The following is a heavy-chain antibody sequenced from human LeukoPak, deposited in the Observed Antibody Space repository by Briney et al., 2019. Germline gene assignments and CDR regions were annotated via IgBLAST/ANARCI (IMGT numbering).Heavy chain of an antibody. D-gene: IGHD5-18*01. CDR3: ARELAAMENYFDY. J-gene: IGHJ4*02. CDR1: GYTFTSYD. V-gene: IGHV1-3*01. CDR2: INAGNGNT. Sequence: GASVKVSCKASGYTFTSYDINWVRQAPGQRLEWMGWINAGNGNTKYSQKFQGRVTITRDTSASTAYMELSSLRSEDTAVYYCARELAAMENYFDYWGQGTLVTVSS.